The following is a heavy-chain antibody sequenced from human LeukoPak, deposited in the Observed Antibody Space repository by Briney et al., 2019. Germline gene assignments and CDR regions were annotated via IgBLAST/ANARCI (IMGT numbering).Heavy chain of an antibody. J-gene: IGHJ4*02. CDR1: GFTFSSYG. D-gene: IGHD1-26*01. V-gene: IGHV3-30*02. Sequence: GGSLRLSCAASGFTFSSYGMHWVRQAPGKGLEWVAFIRYDGSNKYYADSMKGRFTISRDDSKNTLYLQMNSLRAEDTAVYYCAKDGGTHFDHWGQGTLVTVSS. CDR3: AKDGGTHFDH. CDR2: IRYDGSNK.